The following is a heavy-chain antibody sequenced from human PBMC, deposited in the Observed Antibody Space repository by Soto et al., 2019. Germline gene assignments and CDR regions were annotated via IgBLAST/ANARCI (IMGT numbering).Heavy chain of an antibody. CDR2: ISNYNGNT. D-gene: IGHD6-13*01. CDR1: GYTFTSYG. J-gene: IGHJ3*02. Sequence: ASVKVSCKASGYTFTSYGISWVRQAPGQELEWMGWISNYNGNTNYAQKLQGRVTMTTDTSTSTAYMELRSLRSDDTAVYYCARDQPYSSSWYGGNAFDIWGQGTMVTVSS. V-gene: IGHV1-18*01. CDR3: ARDQPYSSSWYGGNAFDI.